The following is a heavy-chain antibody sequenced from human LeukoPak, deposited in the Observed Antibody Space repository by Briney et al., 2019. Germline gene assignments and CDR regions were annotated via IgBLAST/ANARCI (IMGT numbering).Heavy chain of an antibody. Sequence: GGSLRLSCAASGFIFSTYWMSWVRQAPGKGLEWVAVISYDGSQKYYADSVKGRFTISRDNSKNTVYLQMNSLSAEDTAVYYCAKDNGSPSLVVVLVATAPDYWGQGTLVTVSS. CDR1: GFIFSTYW. CDR2: ISYDGSQK. CDR3: AKDNGSPSLVVVLVATAPDY. D-gene: IGHD2-15*01. J-gene: IGHJ4*02. V-gene: IGHV3-30*18.